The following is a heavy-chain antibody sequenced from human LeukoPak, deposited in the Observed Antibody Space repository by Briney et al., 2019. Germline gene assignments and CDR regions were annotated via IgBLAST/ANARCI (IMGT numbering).Heavy chain of an antibody. CDR1: GGSFSGYY. D-gene: IGHD3-22*01. CDR2: INHSGST. V-gene: IGHV4-34*01. J-gene: IGHJ2*01. Sequence: SETLSLTCAVYGGSFSGYYWSWIRQPPGKGLEWIGEINHSGSTNYNPSLKSRVTISVDTSKNQFSLKLSSVTAADTAVYYCARADYYDSSGYYEKPDWYFDLWGRGTPVTVSS. CDR3: ARADYYDSSGYYEKPDWYFDL.